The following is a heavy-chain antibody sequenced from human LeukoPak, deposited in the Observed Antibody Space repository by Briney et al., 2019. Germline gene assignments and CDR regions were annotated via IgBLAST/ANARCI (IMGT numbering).Heavy chain of an antibody. J-gene: IGHJ5*02. CDR3: ARDPGDTAGWFDP. V-gene: IGHV4-59*01. D-gene: IGHD5-18*01. Sequence: SETLSLTCTVSGGSISSYYWSWIRQPPGKGLEWIGYIYYSGSTNYNPSLKSRVTISVDTSKNQFSLKLSSVTAADTAVYYCARDPGDTAGWFDPWGQGTLVTVSS. CDR2: IYYSGST. CDR1: GGSISSYY.